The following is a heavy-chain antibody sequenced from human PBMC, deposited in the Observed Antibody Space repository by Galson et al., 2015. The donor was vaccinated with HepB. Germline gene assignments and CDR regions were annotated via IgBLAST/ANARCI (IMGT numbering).Heavy chain of an antibody. CDR1: GYDFDKYG. D-gene: IGHD1-7*01. CDR2: VSGYAGSA. Sequence: SVKVSCKASGYDFDKYGLSWVRQAPGQGLEWMGWVSGYAGSANYSPKFQGRVTMTTQTSTGTAYLEMRSLRSDDTAVYYCARDSRLELQLNNYYSYGMDVWGQGTAVIVS. CDR3: ARDSRLELQLNNYYSYGMDV. V-gene: IGHV1-18*01. J-gene: IGHJ6*02.